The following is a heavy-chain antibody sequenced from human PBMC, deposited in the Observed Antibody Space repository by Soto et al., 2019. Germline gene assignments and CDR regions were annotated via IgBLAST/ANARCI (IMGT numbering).Heavy chain of an antibody. J-gene: IGHJ4*02. CDR1: GFTFSSYA. D-gene: IGHD6-6*01. CDR2: ISGSGGST. Sequence: GGSLRLSCAASGFTFSSYAMSWVRQAPGKGLEWVSAISGSGGSTYYADSVKGRFTISRDNSKNTLYLQMNSLRAEDTAVYYCAKTFGEQLVWGDYYFDYWGQGTLVTVSS. CDR3: AKTFGEQLVWGDYYFDY. V-gene: IGHV3-23*01.